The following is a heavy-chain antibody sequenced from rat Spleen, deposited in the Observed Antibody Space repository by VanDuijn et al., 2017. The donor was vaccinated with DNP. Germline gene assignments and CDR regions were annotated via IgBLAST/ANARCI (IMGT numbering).Heavy chain of an antibody. V-gene: IGHV5-31*01. CDR1: GFTFNKDW. J-gene: IGHJ4*01. CDR3: ARDVLFYYPGPYAMDA. D-gene: IGHD1-1*01. Sequence: EVQLVESGGDPVQPGRSLTLSCVVSGFTFNKDWMTWVRQVPGKGLEWIASITTGGEITYYPDSVKGRFTISRDNAKNTLYLQMNSLRSEDTATYYCARDVLFYYPGPYAMDAWGQGTSVTVSA. CDR2: ITTGGEIT.